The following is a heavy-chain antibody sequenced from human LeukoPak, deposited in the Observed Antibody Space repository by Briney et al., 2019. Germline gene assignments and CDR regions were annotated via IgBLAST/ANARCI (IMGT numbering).Heavy chain of an antibody. J-gene: IGHJ6*02. D-gene: IGHD2-15*01. Sequence: GGSLRLSCAASGFTFSNYWMSWVRRAPGKELEWVANIKQDGSEKCYVDSVKGRFTISRDNAKNSLYLQMNSLRAEDTAVYYCARDRWELLSNSYHYCGLDVWGQGTTVTVSS. CDR1: GFTFSNYW. CDR3: ARDRWELLSNSYHYCGLDV. V-gene: IGHV3-7*01. CDR2: IKQDGSEK.